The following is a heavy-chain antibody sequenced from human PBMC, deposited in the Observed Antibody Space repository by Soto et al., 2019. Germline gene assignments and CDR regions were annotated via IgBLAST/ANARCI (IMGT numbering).Heavy chain of an antibody. CDR3: ARASMAAAGRDYYYYYGMDV. D-gene: IGHD6-13*01. Sequence: GPSVKVSCKASGYTFTSYYMHWVRQAPGQGLEWMGIINPSGGSTSYAQKFQGRVTMTRDTSTSTVYMELSSLRSEDTAVYYCARASMAAAGRDYYYYYGMDVWGQGTTVTVSS. CDR1: GYTFTSYY. CDR2: INPSGGST. V-gene: IGHV1-46*01. J-gene: IGHJ6*02.